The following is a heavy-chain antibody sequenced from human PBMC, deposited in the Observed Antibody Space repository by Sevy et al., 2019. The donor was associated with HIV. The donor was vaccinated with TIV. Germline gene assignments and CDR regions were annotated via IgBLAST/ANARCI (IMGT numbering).Heavy chain of an antibody. V-gene: IGHV3-7*01. Sequence: GGSLRLSCAASGFTFSANWMNWVRQAPGKGLEWVANIKADGSDKYYVHSVEGRFTISRDNAKNLLFLQMNSLRVEDTAVYYCAHETFGRFESWAQGTLVTVSS. CDR2: IKADGSDK. CDR3: AHETFGRFES. D-gene: IGHD3-16*01. J-gene: IGHJ4*02. CDR1: GFTFSANW.